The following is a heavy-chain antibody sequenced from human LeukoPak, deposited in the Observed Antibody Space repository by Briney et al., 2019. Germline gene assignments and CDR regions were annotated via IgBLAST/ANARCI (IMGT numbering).Heavy chain of an antibody. CDR1: GYTFTSYD. D-gene: IGHD3-3*01. J-gene: IGHJ6*02. CDR3: ARYFYDRYGMDV. Sequence: GASVKVSCKASGYTFTSYDINWVRQAPGQGLEWMGGIIPIFGTANYAQKFQGRVTITADESTSTAYMELSSLRSEDTAVYYCARYFYDRYGMDVWGQGTTVTVSS. V-gene: IGHV1-69*13. CDR2: IIPIFGTA.